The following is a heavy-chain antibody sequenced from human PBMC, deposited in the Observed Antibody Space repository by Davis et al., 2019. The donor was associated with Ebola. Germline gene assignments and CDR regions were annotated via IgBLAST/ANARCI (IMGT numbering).Heavy chain of an antibody. CDR1: GGSISSYY. V-gene: IGHV4-59*01. CDR3: ASGGRHYYDSSGYYN. CDR2: IYYSGST. J-gene: IGHJ4*02. D-gene: IGHD3-22*01. Sequence: SETLSLTCTVSGGSISSYYWSWIRQPPGKELEWIGYIYYSGSTNYNPSLKSRVTISVDTSKNQFSLKLSSVTAADTAVYYCASGGRHYYDSSGYYNWGQGTLVTVSS.